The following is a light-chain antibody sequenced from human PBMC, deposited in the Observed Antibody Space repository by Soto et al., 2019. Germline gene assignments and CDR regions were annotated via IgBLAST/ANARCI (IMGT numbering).Light chain of an antibody. CDR1: QSVSSSY. J-gene: IGKJ2*01. V-gene: IGKV3-20*01. CDR3: QKYGSSPLYT. Sequence: EIVLTQSPGTLSLSPGERATLSCRASQSVSSSYLAWYQQKPGQAPRLLIYGASSRATGIPDRFSGSGSGTDFPRTISRLEPEDFAVYYCQKYGSSPLYTFGQGTKLEIK. CDR2: GAS.